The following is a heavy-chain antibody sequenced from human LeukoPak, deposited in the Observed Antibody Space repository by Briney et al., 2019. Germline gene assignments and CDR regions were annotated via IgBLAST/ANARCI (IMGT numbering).Heavy chain of an antibody. CDR1: GFTFSNYS. Sequence: GGSLRLSCAASGFTFSNYSMNWVRQAPGKGLEWVSYISHSSSTIYYADSVKGRFTISRDNGKNSLYLQMNRLRAEDTAVYYCGRDLTCYYDSSSAYWGRGTLVTVSS. CDR3: GRDLTCYYDSSSAY. V-gene: IGHV3-48*01. CDR2: ISHSSSTI. D-gene: IGHD3-22*01. J-gene: IGHJ2*01.